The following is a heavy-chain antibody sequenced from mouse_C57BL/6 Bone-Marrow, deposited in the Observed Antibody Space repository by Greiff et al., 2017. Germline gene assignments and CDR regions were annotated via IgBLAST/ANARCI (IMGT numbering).Heavy chain of an antibody. V-gene: IGHV1-39*01. J-gene: IGHJ2*01. D-gene: IGHD1-1*01. CDR2: INPNYGTT. CDR1: GYSFTDYN. Sequence: VQLKQSGPELVKPGASVKISCKASGYSFTDYNMNWVKQSNGKSLEWIGVINPNYGTTSYNQKFKGKATLTVDQSSRTAYMQLNSLTSEDSAVYYWARQGTPYGSSFFGYWGQGTTLTVSS. CDR3: ARQGTPYGSSFFGY.